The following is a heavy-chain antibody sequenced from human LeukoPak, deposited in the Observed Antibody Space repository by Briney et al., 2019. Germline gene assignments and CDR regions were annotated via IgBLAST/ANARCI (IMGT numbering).Heavy chain of an antibody. V-gene: IGHV3-23*01. Sequence: GGSLRLSCAASGFTFRSYAMSWARQAPGKGQEWVSAISGSGGSTYYADSVKGRFTISRDNSKNTLYLQMNSLRAEDTAVYYCAKDAMSGYSSSWFPDYWGQGNLVTVSS. CDR2: ISGSGGST. J-gene: IGHJ4*02. CDR3: AKDAMSGYSSSWFPDY. D-gene: IGHD6-13*01. CDR1: GFTFRSYA.